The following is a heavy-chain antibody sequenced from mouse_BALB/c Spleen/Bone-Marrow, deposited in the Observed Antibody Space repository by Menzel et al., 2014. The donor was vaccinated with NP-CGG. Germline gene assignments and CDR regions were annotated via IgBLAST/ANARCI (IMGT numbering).Heavy chain of an antibody. CDR3: TTGGNWEDFFY. V-gene: IGHV5-17*02. CDR1: GFTFSSFG. J-gene: IGHJ2*01. Sequence: DVMLAESGGGLVQPGGSRKLSCAASGFTFSSFGMHWVRQAPEMGLEWVAYISSGSSTIFYADTVKGRFTISRDNPKKTQFLQMASLRSEDTAMYCCTTGGNWEDFFYWGQGSTLPVSS. D-gene: IGHD4-1*01. CDR2: ISSGSSTI.